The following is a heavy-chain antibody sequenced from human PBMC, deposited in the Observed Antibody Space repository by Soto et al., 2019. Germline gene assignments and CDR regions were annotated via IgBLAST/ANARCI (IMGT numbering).Heavy chain of an antibody. V-gene: IGHV3-64D*06. J-gene: IGHJ4*02. CDR3: VRRYFYGSGGYSH. CDR1: GFTFSSYA. D-gene: IGHD3-10*01. Sequence: HPGGSLRLSCAASGFTFSSYAMHWVRQAPGKGLEFVSAVSSNGVTRYYADSVKGRFTISRDNSKNTLYLQMSSLRAEDMAFYYCVRRYFYGSGGYSHWGQGTLVTVSS. CDR2: VSSNGVTR.